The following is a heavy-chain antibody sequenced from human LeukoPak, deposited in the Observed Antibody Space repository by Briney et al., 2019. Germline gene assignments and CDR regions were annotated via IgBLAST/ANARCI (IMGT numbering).Heavy chain of an antibody. CDR2: IIPIFGTA. J-gene: IGHJ4*02. D-gene: IGHD5-24*01. Sequence: SVKVSCKASGGTFTSYAISWVRRAPGQGLEWMGGIIPIFGTANPAQTFHGRVAITAHESTSTASIQLSRLRSEATALSYCCRDGYNTVDYWGQGTLVTVSS. CDR3: CRDGYNTVDY. CDR1: GGTFTSYA. V-gene: IGHV1-69*13.